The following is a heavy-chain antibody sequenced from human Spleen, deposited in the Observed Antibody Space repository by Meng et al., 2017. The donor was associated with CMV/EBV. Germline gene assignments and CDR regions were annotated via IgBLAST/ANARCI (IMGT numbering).Heavy chain of an antibody. CDR2: IYSGGDT. CDR3: ARDRYATSRNFYYSGMDV. J-gene: IGHJ6*02. D-gene: IGHD2-2*01. CDR1: GFTVSSNH. V-gene: IGHV3-53*01. Sequence: GGSLRLSCAVSGFTVSSNHMSWVRQAPGKGLEWVSIIYSGGDTYYTDSVKGRFTISRDNSKNTLYLQISTLRAEDTAVYYCARDRYATSRNFYYSGMDVWGQGTTVTVSS.